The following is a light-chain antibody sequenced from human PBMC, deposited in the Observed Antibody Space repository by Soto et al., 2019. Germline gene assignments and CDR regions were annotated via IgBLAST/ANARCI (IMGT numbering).Light chain of an antibody. Sequence: QSALTQPPSASGSPGQSVTFSCTGTSSDVGGYNYVSWYQHHPGKAPRLMVYEVSKRPSGVPDRFSGSKSGNTASLTVSGLQTEDEADYYCTSYAGSLPVVFGGGTKLTVL. J-gene: IGLJ2*01. V-gene: IGLV2-8*01. CDR1: SSDVGGYNY. CDR3: TSYAGSLPVV. CDR2: EVS.